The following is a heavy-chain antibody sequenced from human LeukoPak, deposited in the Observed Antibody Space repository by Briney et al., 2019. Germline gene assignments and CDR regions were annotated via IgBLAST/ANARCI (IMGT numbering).Heavy chain of an antibody. J-gene: IGHJ4*02. D-gene: IGHD6-13*01. CDR3: AKDISATKPYYADY. V-gene: IGHV3-23*01. CDR1: GFTFSSYA. Sequence: GGSLRLSCAASGFTFSSYAMSWVRQAPGKGLEWVSAISDSGGSTYYADSVKGRFTISRDNSKNTVNLQMNTLRAEDTAVYYCAKDISATKPYYADYWGQGTLVTVSS. CDR2: ISDSGGST.